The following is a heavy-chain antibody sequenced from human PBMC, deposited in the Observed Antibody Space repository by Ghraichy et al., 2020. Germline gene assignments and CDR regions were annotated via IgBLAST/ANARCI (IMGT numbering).Heavy chain of an antibody. J-gene: IGHJ4*02. V-gene: IGHV1-24*01. D-gene: IGHD3-16*01. CDR2: FDPEDGET. Sequence: ASVKVSCKVSGYTLTELSMHWVRQAPGKGLEWMGGFDPEDGETIYAQKFQGRVTMTEDTSTDTAYMELSSLRSEDTAVYYCATDLGELAQVYFDYWGQGTLVTVSS. CDR1: GYTLTELS. CDR3: ATDLGELAQVYFDY.